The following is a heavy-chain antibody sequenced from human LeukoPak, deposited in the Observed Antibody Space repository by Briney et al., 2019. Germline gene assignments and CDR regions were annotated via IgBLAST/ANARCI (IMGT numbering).Heavy chain of an antibody. V-gene: IGHV3-23*01. CDR3: AKDQNRNHPRNDAFDI. CDR1: GFTFSSYA. CDR2: ISGSGGST. J-gene: IGHJ3*02. Sequence: GGSLRLSCAASGFTFSSYAMSWVRQAPGKGLEWVSAISGSGGSTYYADSVKGRFTISRDNSKNTLYLQMNSLRAEDTAVYYCAKDQNRNHPRNDAFDIWGQGTMVTVSS. D-gene: IGHD1-14*01.